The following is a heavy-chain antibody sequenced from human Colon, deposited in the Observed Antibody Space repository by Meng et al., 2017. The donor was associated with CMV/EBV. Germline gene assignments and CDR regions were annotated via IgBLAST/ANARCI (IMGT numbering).Heavy chain of an antibody. Sequence: GHLEGSGGGLSQPGGSMRLSCAASGLSVSSNYMSWVRQAPGKGLEWVSVIYVDGSTYYAESVRGRFTISRDSSTNTVHLHLNSLRDDDSAVYYCARDLGGGDYFDYWGQGTVVTVSS. J-gene: IGHJ4*02. CDR3: ARDLGGGDYFDY. CDR1: GLSVSSNY. D-gene: IGHD3-16*01. CDR2: IYVDGST. V-gene: IGHV3-53*01.